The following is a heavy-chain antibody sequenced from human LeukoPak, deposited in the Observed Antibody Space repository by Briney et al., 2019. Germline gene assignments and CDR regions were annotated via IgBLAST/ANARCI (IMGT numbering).Heavy chain of an antibody. CDR2: IASSADDI. J-gene: IGHJ4*02. D-gene: IGHD6-6*01. V-gene: IGHV3-11*01. CDR1: GFNFNVYY. Sequence: PGGSLRLSCAASGFNFNVYYMSWIRQAPGKGLEWLSYIASSADDIYYADSVKGRFTISRDNAKNSLYLQMNSLRVEDTAVYYCASGSSSVGYWGQGTLVTVSS. CDR3: ASGSSSVGY.